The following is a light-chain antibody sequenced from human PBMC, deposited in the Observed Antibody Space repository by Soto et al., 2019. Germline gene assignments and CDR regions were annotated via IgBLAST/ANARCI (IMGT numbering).Light chain of an antibody. Sequence: EIVLTQSPATLSLSPGERATLSCRASQSVSSYLAWYQQKPGQAPRLLMSDASNRATGIPARFSGSGSGTDVPPTISSLETEDCAVYYCQQRSNWPLTFGGGTKVEIK. CDR3: QQRSNWPLT. CDR1: QSVSSY. V-gene: IGKV3-11*01. CDR2: DAS. J-gene: IGKJ4*01.